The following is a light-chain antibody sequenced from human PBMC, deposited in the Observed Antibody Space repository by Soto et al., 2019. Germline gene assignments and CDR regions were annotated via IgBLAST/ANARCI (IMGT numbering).Light chain of an antibody. Sequence: SVLTQPPSVSASPVQKVTISCSGSSSNIGGNSVSWYQQLPGTAPKLLIYDDNKRPSGIPDRFSGSKSGTSATLGITGLQTGDEADYYCGSWDSSMSAYVFGTGNKVTVL. CDR1: SSNIGGNS. V-gene: IGLV1-51*01. J-gene: IGLJ1*01. CDR2: DDN. CDR3: GSWDSSMSAYV.